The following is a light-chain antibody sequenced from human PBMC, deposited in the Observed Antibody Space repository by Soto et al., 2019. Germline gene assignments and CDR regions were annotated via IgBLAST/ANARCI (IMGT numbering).Light chain of an antibody. J-gene: IGKJ2*01. CDR1: QSVSSNY. CDR3: QLYGRSPMFT. V-gene: IGKV3-20*01. Sequence: EIVLTQSPGTLSLSPVDRATLSCRASQSVSSNYLAWYQQKPGQAPRLLIYGASRGAAGIPDRFSGSGSGTDFTLTIIRLEPEDFVVYFCQLYGRSPMFTFGQGTKLEVK. CDR2: GAS.